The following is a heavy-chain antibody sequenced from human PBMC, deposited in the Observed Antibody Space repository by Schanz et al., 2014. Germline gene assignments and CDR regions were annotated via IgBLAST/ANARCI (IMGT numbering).Heavy chain of an antibody. CDR1: GYSFTTYD. CDR2: MNPTTGNR. J-gene: IGHJ4*02. V-gene: IGHV1-8*01. Sequence: QVQLVQSGAEVKKPGASVRVSCKASGYSFTTYDVNWVRQATGQGLEWMGWMNPTTGNRGYAQNFQGRVPMTRDTSLKTAYMEMTDLKFEDACLYYCAIHYGDRPLWGQGTLIAVSS. CDR3: AIHYGDRPL. D-gene: IGHD4-17*01.